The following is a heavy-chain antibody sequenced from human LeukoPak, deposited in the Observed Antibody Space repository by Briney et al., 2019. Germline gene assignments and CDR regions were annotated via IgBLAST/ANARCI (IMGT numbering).Heavy chain of an antibody. D-gene: IGHD6-13*01. V-gene: IGHV3-64D*06. J-gene: IGHJ4*02. CDR2: ITTNGGTT. CDR1: GFTFSSYA. CDR3: VKGGAAGTLPVDY. Sequence: GGSLRLSCSASGFTFSSYAMHWVRQAPGKGLEYVSAITTNGGTTYYADSVKGRFTISRDNSKNTLYLQMSSLRPEDTAVYYCVKGGAAGTLPVDYWGQGTLVTVSS.